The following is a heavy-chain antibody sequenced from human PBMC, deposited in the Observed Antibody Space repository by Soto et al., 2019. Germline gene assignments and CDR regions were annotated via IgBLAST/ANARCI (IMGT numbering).Heavy chain of an antibody. Sequence: GGSLRLSCAASGFTFSSYSMNWVRQAPGKGLEWVSSISSSSSYIYYADSVKGRFTISRDNAKNSLYLQMNSLRAEDTAVYYWARDQRNNWNDPDDAFDIWGQGTMVTVSS. CDR1: GFTFSSYS. V-gene: IGHV3-21*01. J-gene: IGHJ3*02. CDR2: ISSSSSYI. D-gene: IGHD1-20*01. CDR3: ARDQRNNWNDPDDAFDI.